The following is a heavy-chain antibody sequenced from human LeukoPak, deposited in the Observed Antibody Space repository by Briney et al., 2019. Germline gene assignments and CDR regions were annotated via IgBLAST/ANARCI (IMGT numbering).Heavy chain of an antibody. CDR2: IIHSGAT. CDR1: GGSFSDYY. CDR3: ARGRFSVYYFDY. Sequence: PSETLSITCGASGGSFSDYYWSWIRQPPGKGLEWIGEIIHSGATSSSPSLKSRVTISMDPSKNQFSLRLSSVTAADTAVYYCARGRFSVYYFDYWGQGSLVTVSS. V-gene: IGHV4-34*01. J-gene: IGHJ4*02. D-gene: IGHD3-3*02.